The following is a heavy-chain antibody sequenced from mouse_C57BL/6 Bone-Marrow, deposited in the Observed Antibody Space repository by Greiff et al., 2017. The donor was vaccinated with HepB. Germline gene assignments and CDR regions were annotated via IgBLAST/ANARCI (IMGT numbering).Heavy chain of an antibody. V-gene: IGHV1-85*01. CDR1: GYTFTSYD. J-gene: IGHJ1*03. D-gene: IGHD1-1*01. Sequence: QVQLKESGPELVKPGASVKLSCKASGYTFTSYDINWVKQRPGQGLEWIGWIYPRDGSTKYNEKFKGKATLTVDTSSSTAYMELHSLTSEDSAVYFCARRNYYGSSYGYFDVWGTGTTVTVSS. CDR3: ARRNYYGSSYGYFDV. CDR2: IYPRDGST.